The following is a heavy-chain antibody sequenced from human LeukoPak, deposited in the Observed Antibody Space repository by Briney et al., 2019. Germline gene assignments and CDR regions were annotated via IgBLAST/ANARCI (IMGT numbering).Heavy chain of an antibody. CDR2: IYYSGST. CDR3: ARDRAESAPGDFDY. J-gene: IGHJ4*02. D-gene: IGHD1-14*01. V-gene: IGHV4-31*03. Sequence: PSETLSLTCTVSGGSISSGGYYWRWIRQHPGKGLEWIGYIYYSGSTYYNPSLKSRVTISVDTSKNQFSLKLSSVTAADTAVYYCARDRAESAPGDFDYWGQGTLVTVSS. CDR1: GGSISSGGYY.